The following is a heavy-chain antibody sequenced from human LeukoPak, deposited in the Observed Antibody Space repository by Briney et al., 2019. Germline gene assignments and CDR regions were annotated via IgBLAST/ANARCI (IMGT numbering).Heavy chain of an antibody. CDR3: ARATSDILTGYNYYFDY. J-gene: IGHJ4*02. CDR2: IIPILGIA. V-gene: IGHV1-69*04. Sequence: SVKVSCKASGGTFSSYAISWVRQTPGQGLEWMGRIIPILGIANYAQKFQGRVTITADKSTSTAYMELSSLRSEDTAVYYCARATSDILTGYNYYFDYWGQGTLVTVSS. CDR1: GGTFSSYA. D-gene: IGHD3-9*01.